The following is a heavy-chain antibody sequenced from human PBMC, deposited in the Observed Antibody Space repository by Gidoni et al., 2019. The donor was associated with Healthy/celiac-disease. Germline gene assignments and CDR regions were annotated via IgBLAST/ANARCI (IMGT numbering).Heavy chain of an antibody. CDR1: GCSISSSIYY. J-gene: IGHJ4*02. V-gene: IGHV4-39*01. CDR3: GAAAGTGLFDY. Sequence: QLQLQEAGPGLVKPSETLSLPCTVPGCSISSSIYYWGWHRQPPVKGLEWIGSIYYSGSTYYNPSLKSRVTISVDTSKNQFSLKLSSVTAADTAVYYCGAAAGTGLFDYWGQGTLVTVSS. CDR2: IYYSGST. D-gene: IGHD6-13*01.